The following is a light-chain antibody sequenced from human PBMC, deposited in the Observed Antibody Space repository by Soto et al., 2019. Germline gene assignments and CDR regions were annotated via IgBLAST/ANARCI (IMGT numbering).Light chain of an antibody. J-gene: IGKJ4*01. CDR3: QQRSNWQLT. Sequence: EIVLTQSPATLSLSPGERATLSCRASQSVSSYLAWYQQKPGQAPRLLIYDASNRATGIPARFSGSGSGTDFTLTISSLEPEDFAVYYCQQRSNWQLTFGGGTRWIS. V-gene: IGKV3-11*01. CDR1: QSVSSY. CDR2: DAS.